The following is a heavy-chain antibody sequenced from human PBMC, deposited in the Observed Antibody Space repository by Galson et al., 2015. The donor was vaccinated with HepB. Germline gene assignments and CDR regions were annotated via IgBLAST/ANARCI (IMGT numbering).Heavy chain of an antibody. D-gene: IGHD3-22*01. V-gene: IGHV1-46*03. CDR2: INPSGGYI. CDR1: GYTFTSYY. CDR3: ARDSDSSGYIRGATDI. J-gene: IGHJ3*02. Sequence: SVKVSCKASGYTFTSYYMHWVRQAPGQGLEWMGIINPSGGYISYAQKFQGRVTLTRDTPTSTVYMYLSSLRSEDTAVYYCARDSDSSGYIRGATDIWGQGTMVTVSS.